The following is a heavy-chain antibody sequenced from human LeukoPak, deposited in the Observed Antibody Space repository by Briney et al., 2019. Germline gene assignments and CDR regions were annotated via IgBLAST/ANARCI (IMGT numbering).Heavy chain of an antibody. CDR1: GGSISSYY. CDR3: AREGGGYYGSGSYWDY. CDR2: IYYSRST. D-gene: IGHD3-10*01. Sequence: SETLSLTCTVSGGSISSYYWSWIRQPPGKGLEWVGYIYYSRSTNYNPSLKSRVTISVDTSKNQFSLKLSSVTAADTAVYYCAREGGGYYGSGSYWDYWGQGTLVTVSS. V-gene: IGHV4-59*01. J-gene: IGHJ4*02.